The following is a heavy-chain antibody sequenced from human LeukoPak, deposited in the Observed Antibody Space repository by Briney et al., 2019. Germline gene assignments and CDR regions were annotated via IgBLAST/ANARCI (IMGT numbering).Heavy chain of an antibody. CDR2: INPKIGGT. Sequence: ASVKVSCKASGYTXTDNYTHWVRQAPGQGLEWIGWINPKIGGTSSAQKFQGRVTMTRDTSISVAYMELSSLGSDDTAVYYCARDWGNCSGGSCFQDYWGQGTLLIVSS. J-gene: IGHJ4*02. CDR1: GYTXTDNY. CDR3: ARDWGNCSGGSCFQDY. D-gene: IGHD2-15*01. V-gene: IGHV1-2*02.